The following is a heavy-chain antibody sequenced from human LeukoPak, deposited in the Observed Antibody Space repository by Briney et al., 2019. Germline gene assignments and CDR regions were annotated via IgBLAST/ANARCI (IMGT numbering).Heavy chain of an antibody. D-gene: IGHD3-10*01. J-gene: IGHJ4*02. CDR2: IYTSGST. CDR3: ASFRVVRGVIIDNY. Sequence: PSQTLSLTCTVSGGSISSGSYYWSWIRQPAGKGLEWIGRIYTSGSTNYNPSLKSRVTISVDTSKNQFSLKLSSVTAADTAVYYCASFRVVRGVIIDNYWGQGTLVTVSS. V-gene: IGHV4-61*02. CDR1: GGSISSGSYY.